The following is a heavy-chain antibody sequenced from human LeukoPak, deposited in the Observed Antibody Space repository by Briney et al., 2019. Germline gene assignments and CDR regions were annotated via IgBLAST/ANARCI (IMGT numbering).Heavy chain of an antibody. CDR2: IYYSGST. Sequence: SETLSLTCTVSGGSISSYYWSWIRQPPGKGLEWIGYIYYSGSTNYNPSLQSRVTISVDTSKNQFSLRLSSVTAADTAVYYCSREGAIAASGSLYFDYWGQGTLVTVSS. CDR1: GGSISSYY. CDR3: SREGAIAASGSLYFDY. D-gene: IGHD6-13*01. J-gene: IGHJ4*02. V-gene: IGHV4-59*01.